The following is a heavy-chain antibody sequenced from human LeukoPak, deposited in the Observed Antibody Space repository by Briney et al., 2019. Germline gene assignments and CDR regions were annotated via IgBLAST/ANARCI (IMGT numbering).Heavy chain of an antibody. J-gene: IGHJ6*02. D-gene: IGHD2-2*01. Sequence: GGSLRLSCAASGFTFSSYAMSWVRQAPGKGLEWVSAISGSGGSTYYADSVKGRFTISRDNSKNTLYLQMNSLRAEDTAVYYCAGLRDVVVPADNYYYYGMDVWGQGTTVTVSS. CDR2: ISGSGGST. V-gene: IGHV3-23*01. CDR3: AGLRDVVVPADNYYYYGMDV. CDR1: GFTFSSYA.